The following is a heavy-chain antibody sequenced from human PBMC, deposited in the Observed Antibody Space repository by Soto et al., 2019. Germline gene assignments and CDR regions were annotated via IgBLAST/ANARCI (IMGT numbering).Heavy chain of an antibody. CDR3: ARDHTSYYYGMGV. V-gene: IGHV3-30-3*01. CDR1: GFTFSSYA. Sequence: SGGSLRLSCAASGFTFSSYAMHWVRQAPGKGLEWVAVISYDGSNKYYADSVKGRFTISRDNSKNTLYLQMNSLRAEDTAVYYCARDHTSYYYGMGVWGQGTTVTVSS. J-gene: IGHJ6*02. CDR2: ISYDGSNK.